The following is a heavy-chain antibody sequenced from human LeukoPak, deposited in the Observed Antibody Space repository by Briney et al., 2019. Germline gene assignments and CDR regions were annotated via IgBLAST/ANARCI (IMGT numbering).Heavy chain of an antibody. Sequence: GGSLRLSCAASGFPFSDHEMNWVRQAPGKGLEWVSYISSSGSDKYYPDSVKGRFTISRDNAKNSLYLQMNSLRAEDTAVYYCARRTSGAFGIWGQGTKVTVSS. J-gene: IGHJ3*02. V-gene: IGHV3-48*03. CDR1: GFPFSDHE. CDR2: ISSSGSDK. CDR3: ARRTSGAFGI.